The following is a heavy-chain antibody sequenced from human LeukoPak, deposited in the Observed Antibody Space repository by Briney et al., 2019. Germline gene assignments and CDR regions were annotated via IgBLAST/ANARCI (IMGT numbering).Heavy chain of an antibody. CDR1: GGSISSYY. V-gene: IGHV4-59*01. Sequence: SETLSLTCTVSGGSISSYYWSWIRQPPGKGLEWIGYIYYSGSTNYNPSLKSRVTISVDTSKNQFSLKLSSVTAADTAVYYCARDRQLESRLYYYYYMDVWGKGTTVTVSS. CDR3: ARDRQLESRLYYYYYMDV. D-gene: IGHD6-6*01. J-gene: IGHJ6*03. CDR2: IYYSGST.